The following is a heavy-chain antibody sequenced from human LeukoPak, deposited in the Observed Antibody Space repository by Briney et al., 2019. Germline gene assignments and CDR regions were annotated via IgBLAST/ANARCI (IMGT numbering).Heavy chain of an antibody. J-gene: IGHJ4*02. V-gene: IGHV4-38-2*02. Sequence: KASETLSLTCTVSGYSISSGYYWGWIRQPPGKGLEWIGSIYHSGSTYYNPSLKSRVTISVDTSKNQFSLKLSSVTAADTAVYYCARDLGWFPDYWGQGTLVTVSS. CDR1: GYSISSGYY. D-gene: IGHD3-3*01. CDR2: IYHSGST. CDR3: ARDLGWFPDY.